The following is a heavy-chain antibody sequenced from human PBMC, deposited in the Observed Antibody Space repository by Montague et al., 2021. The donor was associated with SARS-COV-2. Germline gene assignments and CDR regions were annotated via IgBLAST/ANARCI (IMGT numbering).Heavy chain of an antibody. CDR3: ARQSKLLWFGEFFSPWYFDL. CDR2: IYITGAT. CDR1: GDSISSGRYH. Sequence: TLSLTCTVSGDSISSGRYHWSWVRQPAGKGLEFIGRIYITGATNYNPSLKSRVAISVDTSKNQFSLKLSSVTAADTAVYYCARQSKLLWFGEFFSPWYFDLWGRGTLVTVSS. D-gene: IGHD3-10*01. V-gene: IGHV4-61*02. J-gene: IGHJ2*01.